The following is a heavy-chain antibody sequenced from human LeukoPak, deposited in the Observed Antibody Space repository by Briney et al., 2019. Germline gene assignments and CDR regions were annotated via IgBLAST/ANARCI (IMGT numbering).Heavy chain of an antibody. Sequence: GGSLRLSCAASGFTFSSYSMSWVRQAPGMGLEWVSSISSSSSYIYYADPVKGRFTISRDNAKNSLYLQMNSLRAEDTAVYYCARDIRPSFDYWGQGTLVTVSS. CDR2: ISSSSSYI. D-gene: IGHD1-1*01. V-gene: IGHV3-21*01. CDR1: GFTFSSYS. J-gene: IGHJ4*02. CDR3: ARDIRPSFDY.